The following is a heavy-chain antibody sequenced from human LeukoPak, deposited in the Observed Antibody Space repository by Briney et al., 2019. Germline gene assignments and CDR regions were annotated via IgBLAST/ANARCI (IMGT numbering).Heavy chain of an antibody. V-gene: IGHV1-46*01. J-gene: IGHJ2*01. Sequence: ASVKVSCKASGYTFTNYYIHWVRQAPGQGLECMGIINPSGGSTSYAQKFQGRVTMTRDMSTSTVYMELSRLRSDDTAVYYCAREEVEMATIVDWYFDLWGRGTLVTVSS. D-gene: IGHD5-24*01. CDR3: AREEVEMATIVDWYFDL. CDR1: GYTFTNYY. CDR2: INPSGGST.